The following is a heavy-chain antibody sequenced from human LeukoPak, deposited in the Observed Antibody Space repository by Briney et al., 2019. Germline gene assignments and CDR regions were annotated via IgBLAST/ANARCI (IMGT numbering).Heavy chain of an antibody. CDR1: GYSISSGYY. Sequence: SETVSLTCTVSGYSISSGYYWGWIRQPPGKGLEWIGSIYHSGSTYYNPSLKSRVTISVDTSKNQFSLKLSFVTAADTAVYYCARDLVLHWFDPWGQGTLVTVSS. D-gene: IGHD2-15*01. CDR2: IYHSGST. V-gene: IGHV4-38-2*02. CDR3: ARDLVLHWFDP. J-gene: IGHJ5*02.